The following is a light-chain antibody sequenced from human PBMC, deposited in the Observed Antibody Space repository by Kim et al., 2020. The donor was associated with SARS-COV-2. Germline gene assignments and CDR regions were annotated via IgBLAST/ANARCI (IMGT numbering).Light chain of an antibody. V-gene: IGKV3-20*01. J-gene: IGKJ2*01. Sequence: LSPGERATLSCRARQSINNNHLARHKQKHGQAPRLLIYSTSYRAAGIPDRFGGSESETDFTLSISSLEPEDFAMYYCHQYGYSPYTFGQGTKLEI. CDR2: STS. CDR1: QSINNNH. CDR3: HQYGYSPYT.